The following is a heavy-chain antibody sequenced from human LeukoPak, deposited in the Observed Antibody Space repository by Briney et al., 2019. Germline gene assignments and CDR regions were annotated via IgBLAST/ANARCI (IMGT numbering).Heavy chain of an antibody. Sequence: GGSLRLSCAASGFTFSSYWMNWVRQAPGKGLEWVAVISYDGSNKYYADSVKGRFTISRDNSKNTLYLQMNSLRAEDTAVYYCARDSSGYFWSPQNYWGQGTLVTVSS. D-gene: IGHD3-3*01. J-gene: IGHJ4*02. CDR3: ARDSSGYFWSPQNY. V-gene: IGHV3-30*03. CDR2: ISYDGSNK. CDR1: GFTFSSYW.